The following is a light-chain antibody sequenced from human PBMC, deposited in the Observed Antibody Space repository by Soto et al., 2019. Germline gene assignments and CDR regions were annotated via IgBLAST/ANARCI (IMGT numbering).Light chain of an antibody. CDR2: DAS. CDR3: QQRSNWWT. J-gene: IGKJ1*01. CDR1: QNVSSY. Sequence: EIVLTQSPATLSLSPGERATLSCRASQNVSSYLAWYQQKPGQAPRLLIHDASNRATGIPARFSGSGSGTDFTLTISSLEPEDFAVYCCQQRSNWWTFGQGTKVEVK. V-gene: IGKV3-11*01.